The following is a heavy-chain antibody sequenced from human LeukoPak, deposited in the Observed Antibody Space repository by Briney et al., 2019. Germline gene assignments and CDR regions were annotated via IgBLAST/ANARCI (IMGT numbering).Heavy chain of an antibody. Sequence: GGSLRLSCAASGFTFRSYGMHWVRQAPGKGLEWVAVISYDGSNKYYADSVKGRFTISRDNSKNTLYLQMNSLRAEDTAVYYCARDRGRGSTPYYYYYYMDVWGKGTTVTVSS. CDR2: ISYDGSNK. CDR1: GFTFRSYG. CDR3: ARDRGRGSTPYYYYYYMDV. J-gene: IGHJ6*03. V-gene: IGHV3-30*03. D-gene: IGHD3-16*01.